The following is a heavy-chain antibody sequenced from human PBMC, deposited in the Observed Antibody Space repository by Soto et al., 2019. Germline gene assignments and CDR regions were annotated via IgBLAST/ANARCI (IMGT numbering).Heavy chain of an antibody. CDR3: ARGVIRSGKVDPDY. J-gene: IGHJ4*02. V-gene: IGHV4-61*01. D-gene: IGHD3-3*01. CDR2: INHSGST. CDR1: GGSVNIGTYY. Sequence: SETLSLTCTVPGGSVNIGTYYWSWIRQPPGKGLEWIGEINHSGSTNYNPSLKSRVTISVDTSKNQFSLKLSSVTAADTAVYYCARGVIRSGKVDPDYWGQGTLVTVSS.